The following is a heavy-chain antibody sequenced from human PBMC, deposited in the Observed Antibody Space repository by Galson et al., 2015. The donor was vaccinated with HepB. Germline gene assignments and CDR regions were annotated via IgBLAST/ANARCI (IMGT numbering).Heavy chain of an antibody. CDR1: GFRFNNYA. CDR3: VRGENRSGYRYDY. V-gene: IGHV3-33*01. D-gene: IGHD5-12*01. Sequence: LRLSCAASGFRFNNYAMHWIRQGPGKGLEWLALIWSDSTDIIYADSVRGRFTISRDNSKNILYLGMNRLRADDTGVYFCVRGENRSGYRYDYWGQGALVTVSS. CDR2: IWSDSTDI. J-gene: IGHJ4*02.